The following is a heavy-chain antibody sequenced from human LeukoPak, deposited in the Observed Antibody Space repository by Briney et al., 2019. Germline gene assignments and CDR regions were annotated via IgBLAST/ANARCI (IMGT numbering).Heavy chain of an antibody. CDR2: INLNSGGT. D-gene: IGHD6-6*01. Sequence: GASVKVSCKASGYTFTGYYMHWVRQAPGQGLEWRGWINLNSGGTNYAQKFQGRVTMTRDTSISTAYMELSRLRSDDTAVYYCARVGIAARYMDVWGKGTTVTVSS. CDR3: ARVGIAARYMDV. V-gene: IGHV1-2*02. CDR1: GYTFTGYY. J-gene: IGHJ6*03.